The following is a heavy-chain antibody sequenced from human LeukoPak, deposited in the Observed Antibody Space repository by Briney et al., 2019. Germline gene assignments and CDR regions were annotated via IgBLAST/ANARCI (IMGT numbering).Heavy chain of an antibody. D-gene: IGHD2-2*01. CDR1: GYGFTSYW. CDR3: ARAIVVVPAAPRMDV. CDR2: IFPGDSDT. V-gene: IGHV5-51*01. Sequence: GASLQISSKGSGYGFTSYWIGWVRRMPGKGLEWMGVIFPGDSDTRYSPSFQGQVTISADTSISTAYLQWSSLKASDTAMYYCARAIVVVPAAPRMDVWGQGTTVTVSS. J-gene: IGHJ6*02.